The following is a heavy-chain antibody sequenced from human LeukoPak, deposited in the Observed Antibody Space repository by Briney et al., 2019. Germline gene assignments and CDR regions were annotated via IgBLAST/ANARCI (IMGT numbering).Heavy chain of an antibody. CDR2: IYYSGPT. J-gene: IGHJ4*02. D-gene: IGHD6-19*01. CDR1: GGSISSSSYY. V-gene: IGHV4-39*01. CDR3: ARQTSSGGWLYYFDY. Sequence: SETLSLTCTVSGGSISSSSYYWGWIRQPPGKGLEWIGSIYYSGPTYYNPSLKSRVTISVDTSKNQFSLKLSSVTAADTAVYYCARQTSSGGWLYYFDYWGQGTLVTVSS.